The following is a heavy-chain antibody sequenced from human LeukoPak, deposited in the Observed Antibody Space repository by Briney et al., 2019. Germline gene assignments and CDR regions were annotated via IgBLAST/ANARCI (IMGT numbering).Heavy chain of an antibody. D-gene: IGHD6-13*01. CDR1: GYTLTELS. CDR2: FYPEDGET. CDR3: ATASSWSSHYYSYGMDV. Sequence: ASVKVSCKVSGYTLTELSLHWVRQTPGKGLEWMGGFYPEDGETIYAQKFQGRVTITEDTSTDTAYMDLSSLRSEDTAVYYWATASSWSSHYYSYGMDVWGQGTTVTVSS. V-gene: IGHV1-24*01. J-gene: IGHJ6*02.